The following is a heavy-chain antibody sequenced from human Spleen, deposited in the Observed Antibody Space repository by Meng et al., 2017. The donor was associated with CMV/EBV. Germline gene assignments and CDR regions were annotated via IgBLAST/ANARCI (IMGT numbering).Heavy chain of an antibody. CDR3: ARRPTGHGMDA. D-gene: IGHD1-14*01. V-gene: IGHV3-74*01. J-gene: IGHJ6*02. CDR1: GFTFSSYW. CDR2: INSDGSST. Sequence: ETLSLTCAASGFTFSSYWMHWVRQAPGKGLVWVSRINSDGSSTNYADSVKGRFTISRDNAKNTLYLQMNSLRAEDTAVYYCARRPTGHGMDAWGQGTTVTVSS.